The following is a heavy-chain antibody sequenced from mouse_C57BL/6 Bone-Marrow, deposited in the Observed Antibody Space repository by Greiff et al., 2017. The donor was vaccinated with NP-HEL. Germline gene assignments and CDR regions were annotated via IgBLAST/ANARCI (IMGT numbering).Heavy chain of an antibody. CDR3: ARTRGYDYVPLAY. V-gene: IGHV1-59*01. CDR1: GYTFTSYW. J-gene: IGHJ3*01. D-gene: IGHD2-4*01. Sequence: QVQLKQPGAELVRPGTSVKLSCKASGYTFTSYWMHWVKQRPGQGLEWIGVIDPSDSYTNYNQKFKGKATLTVDTSSSTAYMQLSSLTSEDSAVYYCARTRGYDYVPLAYWGQGTLVTVSA. CDR2: IDPSDSYT.